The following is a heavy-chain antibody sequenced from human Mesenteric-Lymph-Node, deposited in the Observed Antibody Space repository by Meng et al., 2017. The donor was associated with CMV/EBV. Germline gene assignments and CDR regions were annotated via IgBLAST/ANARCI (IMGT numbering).Heavy chain of an antibody. V-gene: IGHV3-33*05. D-gene: IGHD2-2*01. Sequence: GGSLRLSCAASGFTFSSYGMHWVRQAPGKGLEWVAVISYDGRNKYYADSVKGRFTISRDNAKNSLYLQMNSLRAEDTAVYYCARDHGYCSSTSCRPTGAFDIWGQGTMVTVSS. CDR1: GFTFSSYG. CDR3: ARDHGYCSSTSCRPTGAFDI. CDR2: ISYDGRNK. J-gene: IGHJ3*02.